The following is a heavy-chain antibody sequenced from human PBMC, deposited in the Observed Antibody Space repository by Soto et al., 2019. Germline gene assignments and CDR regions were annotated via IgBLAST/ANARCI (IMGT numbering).Heavy chain of an antibody. V-gene: IGHV4-4*02. J-gene: IGHJ4*02. Sequence: SETLSLTCAVSGGSISSSNWWSWVRQPPGKGLEWIGEIYHSGSTNYNPSLKSRVTISVDKSKNQFSLKLSSVTAADTAVYYCASHDTMVRGVIDYWGQGTLVTVSS. D-gene: IGHD3-10*01. CDR3: ASHDTMVRGVIDY. CDR1: GGSISSSNW. CDR2: IYHSGST.